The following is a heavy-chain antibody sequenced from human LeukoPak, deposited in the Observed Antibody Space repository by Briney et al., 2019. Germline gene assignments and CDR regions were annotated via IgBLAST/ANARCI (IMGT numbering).Heavy chain of an antibody. Sequence: GGSLRLSCVASGFSFGNYAMSWVRQAPGKGLQWVSQISGTGGATWYAGFARDRFTISRDNSKKTLYLQMSGLRVEGTAMYYCVKDPRDTYGTNWFVSWGQGTLLIVSS. V-gene: IGHV3-23*01. CDR1: GFSFGNYA. J-gene: IGHJ5*01. CDR3: VKDPRDTYGTNWFVS. CDR2: ISGTGGAT. D-gene: IGHD2-21*01.